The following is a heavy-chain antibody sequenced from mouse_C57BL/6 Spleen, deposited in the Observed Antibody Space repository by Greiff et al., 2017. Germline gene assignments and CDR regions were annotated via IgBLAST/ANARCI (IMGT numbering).Heavy chain of an antibody. Sequence: QVQLQQSGAELVRPGASVKLSCKASGYTFTDYYINWVKQRPGQGLEWIARIYPGSGNTYYNEKFKGKATLTAEKSSSTAYMQLSSLTSEDSAVYFCARKGYYGSSYWYFEVWGTGTTVTVSS. D-gene: IGHD1-1*01. V-gene: IGHV1-76*01. CDR2: IYPGSGNT. CDR3: ARKGYYGSSYWYFEV. CDR1: GYTFTDYY. J-gene: IGHJ1*03.